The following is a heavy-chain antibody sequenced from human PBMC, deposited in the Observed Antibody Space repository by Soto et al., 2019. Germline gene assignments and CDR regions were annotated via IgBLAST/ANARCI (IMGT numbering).Heavy chain of an antibody. J-gene: IGHJ4*02. D-gene: IGHD3-16*01. CDR2: IIPIFGTA. V-gene: IGHV1-69*13. CDR3: ARGGLAYGYYFDY. Sequence: GASVKVSCKASGGTFSSYAISWVRQAPGQGLEWMGGIIPIFGTANYAQKFQGRVTITADESTSTAYMELSSLRSEDTAVYYCARGGLAYGYYFDYWGQGTLVTVSS. CDR1: GGTFSSYA.